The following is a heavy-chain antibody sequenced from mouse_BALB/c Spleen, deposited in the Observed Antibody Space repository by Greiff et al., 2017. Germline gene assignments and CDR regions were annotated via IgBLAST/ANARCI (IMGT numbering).Heavy chain of an antibody. CDR1: GYTFTSYW. D-gene: IGHD1-1*01. Sequence: QVQLQQPGAELVKPGASVKMSCKASGYTFTSYWMHWVKQRPGQGLEWIGVIDPSDSYTSYNQKFKGKATLTVDTSSSTAYMQLSSLTSEDSAVYYCTHYYGSNHPWFAYWGQGTLVTVSA. CDR2: IDPSDSYT. V-gene: IGHV1S127*01. J-gene: IGHJ3*01. CDR3: THYYGSNHPWFAY.